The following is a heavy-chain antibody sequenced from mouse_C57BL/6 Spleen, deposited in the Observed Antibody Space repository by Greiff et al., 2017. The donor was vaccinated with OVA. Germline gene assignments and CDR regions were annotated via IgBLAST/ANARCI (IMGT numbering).Heavy chain of an antibody. CDR1: GYTFTDYE. V-gene: IGHV1-15*01. Sequence: QVQLQQPGAELVRPGASVTLSCKASGYTFTDYEMHWVKQTPVHGLEWIGAIDPETGGTAYNQKFKGKAILTADKSSSTAYMELRSLTSEDSAVYYCTRKIGYGSTFDYWGQGTTLTVSS. CDR3: TRKIGYGSTFDY. D-gene: IGHD1-1*01. CDR2: IDPETGGT. J-gene: IGHJ2*01.